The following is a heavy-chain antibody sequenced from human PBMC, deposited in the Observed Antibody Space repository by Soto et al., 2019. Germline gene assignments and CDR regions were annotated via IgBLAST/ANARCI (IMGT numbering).Heavy chain of an antibody. CDR2: IWYDGSNK. Sequence: PGGSLRLSCAASGFTFSSYGMHWVRQAPGKGLEWVAVIWYDGSNKYYADSVKGRFTISRDNSKNTLYLQMNSLRAEDTAVYYCARDGMAGTDPFDYWGQGTLVTVSS. D-gene: IGHD6-19*01. CDR1: GFTFSSYG. CDR3: ARDGMAGTDPFDY. V-gene: IGHV3-33*01. J-gene: IGHJ4*02.